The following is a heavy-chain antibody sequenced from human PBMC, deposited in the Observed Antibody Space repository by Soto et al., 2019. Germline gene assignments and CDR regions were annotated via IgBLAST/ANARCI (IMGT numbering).Heavy chain of an antibody. CDR3: AKFYCISTTCQTPAAKSTGGFEI. J-gene: IGHJ3*02. CDR1: GFPLSTIA. Sequence: DVQLLESGEGLGNPGGPLGFSFVPPGFPLSTIALIWSAQAPGKGLRGASPIVASGLNPYYADSVRGRSTISRDNSKKTVDLQMNSLRVEDTAVYYCAKFYCISTTCQTPAAKSTGGFEIWGQGTLVTVS. CDR2: IVASGLNP. D-gene: IGHD2-2*01. V-gene: IGHV3-23*01.